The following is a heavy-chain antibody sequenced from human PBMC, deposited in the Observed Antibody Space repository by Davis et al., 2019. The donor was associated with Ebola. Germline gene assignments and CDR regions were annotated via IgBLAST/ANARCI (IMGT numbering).Heavy chain of an antibody. Sequence: SVKVSCKASGYTFTSYAMHWVRQAPGQRLEWMGWINAGNGNTKYSQKFQGRVTITRDTSASTAYMELSSLRSEDTAVYYCARGAAAEGKNWFDPWGQGTLVTVSS. V-gene: IGHV1-3*01. D-gene: IGHD6-13*01. CDR2: INAGNGNT. CDR3: ARGAAAEGKNWFDP. J-gene: IGHJ5*02. CDR1: GYTFTSYA.